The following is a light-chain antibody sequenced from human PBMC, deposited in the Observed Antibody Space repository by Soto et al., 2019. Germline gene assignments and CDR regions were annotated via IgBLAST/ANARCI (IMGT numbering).Light chain of an antibody. V-gene: IGLV2-14*01. Sequence: QSVLTQPASVSESPVQSITISCAGTSSDIGGYNYVSWYQQHPDKAPKLMIYGVTNRPSGVSDRFSGSKSGNTASLTISGLQAEDEADYYCTSYTSSSTYVFGTGTKVTVL. CDR1: SSDIGGYNY. CDR3: TSYTSSSTYV. J-gene: IGLJ1*01. CDR2: GVT.